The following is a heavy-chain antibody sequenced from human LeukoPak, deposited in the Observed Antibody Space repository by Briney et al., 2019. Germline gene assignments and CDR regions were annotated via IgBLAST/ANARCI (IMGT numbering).Heavy chain of an antibody. CDR1: GFTFSSYG. J-gene: IGHJ4*02. D-gene: IGHD6-13*01. CDR2: ISYDGSNK. CDR3: ARDTGIAAAAYDDYFDY. Sequence: PGGSLRLSGAASGFTFSSYGMHWVRQAPGKGLEWVAVISYDGSNKYYADSVKGRFTISRDNAKNSLYLQMNSLRAEDTAVYYCARDTGIAAAAYDDYFDYWGQGTLVTVSS. V-gene: IGHV3-30*03.